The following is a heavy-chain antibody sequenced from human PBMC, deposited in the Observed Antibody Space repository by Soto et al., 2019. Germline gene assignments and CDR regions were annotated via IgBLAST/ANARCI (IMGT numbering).Heavy chain of an antibody. V-gene: IGHV1-69*04. CDR3: ARDHYCSGGSCYSEGDY. D-gene: IGHD2-15*01. J-gene: IGHJ4*02. CDR2: IIPILGIA. Sequence: ASVKVSCKASGGTFSSYTISWVRQAPGQGLEWMGRIIPILGIANYAQKFQGRVTITADKSTSTAYMELSSLRSEDTAVYYCARDHYCSGGSCYSEGDYWGQGTLVTVSS. CDR1: GGTFSSYT.